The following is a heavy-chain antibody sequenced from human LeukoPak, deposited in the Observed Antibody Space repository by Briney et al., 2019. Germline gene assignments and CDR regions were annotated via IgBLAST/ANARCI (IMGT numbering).Heavy chain of an antibody. D-gene: IGHD2/OR15-2a*01. CDR1: GFAFSIYA. CDR2: IRSDGSDT. CDR3: ARDWFHAIDY. J-gene: IGHJ4*02. V-gene: IGHV3-74*01. Sequence: PGGSLRLSCAASGFAFSIYAMSWVRQAPGEGLVWVSRIRSDGSDTRYAESVKGRFTISRDNAKNTLYLQMNSLRAEDTAVYYCARDWFHAIDYWGQGTLVTVSS.